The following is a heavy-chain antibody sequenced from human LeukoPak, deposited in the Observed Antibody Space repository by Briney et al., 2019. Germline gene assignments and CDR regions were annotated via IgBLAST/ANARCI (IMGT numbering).Heavy chain of an antibody. Sequence: VASVKVSCKASGYTFTTYGITWLRQVPGQGLEWMGWISAYNGNTNYAQKFQGRVTMTTDTSTSTAYMELKSLRSDDTAVYYCARDHMNYDFWSGYSNWFDPWGQGTLVTVSS. V-gene: IGHV1-18*01. CDR3: ARDHMNYDFWSGYSNWFDP. CDR2: ISAYNGNT. J-gene: IGHJ5*02. D-gene: IGHD3-3*01. CDR1: GYTFTTYG.